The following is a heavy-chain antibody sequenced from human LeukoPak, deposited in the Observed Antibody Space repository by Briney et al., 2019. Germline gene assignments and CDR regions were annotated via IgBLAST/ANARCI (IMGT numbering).Heavy chain of an antibody. CDR2: IKEDGGRE. D-gene: IGHD1-26*01. CDR3: ARDGGYSAFDY. CDR1: GFAFSRSW. V-gene: IGHV3-7*01. Sequence: GGSLRLSCAASGFAFSRSWMTWIRQAPGKGLEFVANIKEDGGRENFASSVKGRFTNSRDNAKDSLYLQMNNLRVEDTAVYYCARDGGYSAFDYWGQGALVTVSS. J-gene: IGHJ4*02.